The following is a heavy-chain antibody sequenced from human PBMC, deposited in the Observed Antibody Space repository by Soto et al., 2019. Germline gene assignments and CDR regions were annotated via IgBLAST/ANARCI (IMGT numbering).Heavy chain of an antibody. CDR3: ARPSYALNWDFHYGMQV. J-gene: IGHJ6*02. CDR2: INQSGNT. Sequence: SETLSLTCSFSGWSFSCYYWTWIRQIPGKGLEWIGEINQSGNTKYNPSLMSRVTMSVDTSRNQFSLKLRSVTAADTAVYYCARPSYALNWDFHYGMQVWGQGTSVTVSS. V-gene: IGHV4-34*01. D-gene: IGHD2-2*01. CDR1: GWSFSCYY.